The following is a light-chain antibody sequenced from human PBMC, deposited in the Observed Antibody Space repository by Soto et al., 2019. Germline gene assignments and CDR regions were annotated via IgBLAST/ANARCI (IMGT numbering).Light chain of an antibody. V-gene: IGLV2-14*01. J-gene: IGLJ3*02. CDR1: SSDVGSYNY. CDR2: GVD. Sequence: QSALTQPASVSGSPGQSIAISCTGTSSDVGSYNYVSWYQQHPGKAPKLMIYGVDNRPSGVSNRFSGSKSGNTASLTISGLQAEDEADYYCTSLTTSDSWVFSGGTKLTVL. CDR3: TSLTTSDSWV.